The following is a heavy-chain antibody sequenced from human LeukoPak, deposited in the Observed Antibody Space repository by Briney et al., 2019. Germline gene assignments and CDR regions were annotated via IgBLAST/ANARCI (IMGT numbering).Heavy chain of an antibody. CDR1: GFTLRGYE. V-gene: IGHV3-21*01. CDR3: ARDGYSRSWNH. Sequence: GGSLRLSCTASGFTLRGYEMNWVRQAPGKGLEWVSFISSSPTNIYYAASVKGRFTISRDNAKNSVYLQMNSLRAEDTAVYYCARDGYSRSWNHWGQGTLVTVSS. J-gene: IGHJ5*02. D-gene: IGHD6-13*01. CDR2: ISSSPTNI.